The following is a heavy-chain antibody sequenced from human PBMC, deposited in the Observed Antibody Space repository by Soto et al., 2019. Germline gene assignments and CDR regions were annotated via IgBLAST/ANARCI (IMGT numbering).Heavy chain of an antibody. CDR1: GYTFTSYG. V-gene: IGHV1-18*01. CDR3: ARSVGYCSGGSCYSHDAFDI. D-gene: IGHD2-15*01. Sequence: GASVKVSCKASGYTFTSYGISWVRQAPGQGLEWMGWISAYNGNTNYAQKLQGRVTMTTDTSTSTAYMELRSLRSDDTAVYYCARSVGYCSGGSCYSHDAFDIWGQGTMVTVSS. CDR2: ISAYNGNT. J-gene: IGHJ3*02.